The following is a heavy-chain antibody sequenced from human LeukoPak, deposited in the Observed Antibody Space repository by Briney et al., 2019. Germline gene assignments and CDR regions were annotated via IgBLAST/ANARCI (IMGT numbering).Heavy chain of an antibody. CDR2: IHPADSDT. D-gene: IGHD6-13*01. CDR3: ARTYTSGWCAN. Sequence: GESLKISCKASGYSFTDFWIGWVRQLPGKGLEWMGNIHPADSDTRYSPSFQGHVTISADKSINTAYLQWTSLNASDTAMYYCARTYTSGWCANWGQGTLVIFSS. V-gene: IGHV5-51*01. CDR1: GYSFTDFW. J-gene: IGHJ4*02.